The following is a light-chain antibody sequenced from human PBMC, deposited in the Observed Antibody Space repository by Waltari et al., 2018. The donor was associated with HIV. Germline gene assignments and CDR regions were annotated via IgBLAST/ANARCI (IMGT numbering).Light chain of an antibody. J-gene: IGKJ2*01. CDR2: EAS. CDR1: ETISTY. V-gene: IGKV1-39*01. CDR3: QQTYSILGA. Sequence: DIQMTQSPPSLSAFVGDRVTITCRASETISTYLSWYQQKPGKAPRLLIYEASTLQSGVPSRFIGSGSGTYFTLTISSLQPEDFATYYCQQTYSILGAFGQGTKLEI.